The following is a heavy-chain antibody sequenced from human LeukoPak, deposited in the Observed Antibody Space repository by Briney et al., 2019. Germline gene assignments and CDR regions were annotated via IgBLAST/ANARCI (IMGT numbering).Heavy chain of an antibody. Sequence: ASVKVSCKASGYTFTSYGISWVRQAPGQGLEWMGWMNPNSGNTGYAQKFQGRVTMTRNTSISTAYMELSSLRSEDTAVYYCARAVAGAWDYYHMDVWGKGTTVTISS. J-gene: IGHJ6*03. CDR1: GYTFTSYG. CDR2: MNPNSGNT. D-gene: IGHD6-19*01. CDR3: ARAVAGAWDYYHMDV. V-gene: IGHV1-8*02.